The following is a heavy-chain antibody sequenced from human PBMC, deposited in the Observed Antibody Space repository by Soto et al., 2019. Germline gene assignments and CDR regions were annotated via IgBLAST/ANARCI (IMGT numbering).Heavy chain of an antibody. V-gene: IGHV4-59*01. CDR2: IYYSGST. Sequence: SETLSLTCTVSGGSISSYYWSWIRQPPGKGLEWIGYIYYSGSTNYNPSLKSRVTISVDTSKNQFSLKLSSVTAADTAVYYCARGYYDSSGYSYYFDYWGQGTLVTVSS. CDR3: ARGYYDSSGYSYYFDY. CDR1: GGSISSYY. J-gene: IGHJ4*02. D-gene: IGHD3-22*01.